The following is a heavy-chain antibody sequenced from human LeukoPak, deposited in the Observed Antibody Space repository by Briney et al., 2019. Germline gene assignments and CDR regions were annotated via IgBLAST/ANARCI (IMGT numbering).Heavy chain of an antibody. V-gene: IGHV3-48*04. CDR2: ITSSSSTV. D-gene: IGHD6-19*01. CDR3: ARDEASSGCSLY. Sequence: GGSLRLSCAASGFTFSSYNMNWVRQAPGKGVEWVSYITSSSSTVYYADSVKGRFTISRDNAKNSLYLQMNSLRAEDTAVYYCARDEASSGCSLYWGQGTLVTVSS. J-gene: IGHJ4*02. CDR1: GFTFSSYN.